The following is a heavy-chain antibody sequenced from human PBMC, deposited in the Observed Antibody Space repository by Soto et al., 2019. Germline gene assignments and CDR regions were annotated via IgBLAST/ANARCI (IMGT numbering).Heavy chain of an antibody. D-gene: IGHD6-19*01. Sequence: QVQLVQSGAEVKKPGSSVKVSCKVSGGTFSNYAIDWVRLAPGHGLEWMGGIVPIFGTTYYTQKFPGRATIIADDSTTTDYLEMSSLRSEDTAIYYCARVEAVAGLYNYHGLDVWGQGTAVTVSS. V-gene: IGHV1-69*12. CDR1: GGTFSNYA. J-gene: IGHJ6*02. CDR3: ARVEAVAGLYNYHGLDV. CDR2: IVPIFGTT.